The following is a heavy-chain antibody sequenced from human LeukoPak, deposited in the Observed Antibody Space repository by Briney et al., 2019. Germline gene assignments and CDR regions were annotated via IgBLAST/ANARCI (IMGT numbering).Heavy chain of an antibody. V-gene: IGHV3-23*01. CDR3: AKDLGEMATHPGDY. D-gene: IGHD5-24*01. CDR1: GFTFSSYS. Sequence: GGSLRLSCAASGFTFSSYSMNWVRQAPGKGLEWISAIYGSGANTYYADSVKGRFTISRDNSKNTVYLQMNSLRVEDTAVYYCAKDLGEMATHPGDYWGQGTLVTVSS. J-gene: IGHJ4*02. CDR2: IYGSGANT.